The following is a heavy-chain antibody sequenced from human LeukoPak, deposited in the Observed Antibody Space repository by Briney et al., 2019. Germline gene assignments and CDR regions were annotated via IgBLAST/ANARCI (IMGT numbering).Heavy chain of an antibody. V-gene: IGHV4-34*01. Sequence: SETLSLTCAVYGGSFSGYYWSWIRQPPGKGLEWVGEINHSGSTNYNPSLKSRVTISVDTSKNQFSLKLSSVTAADTAVYYCARPRYSYGLDAFDIWGQGTMVTVSS. CDR2: INHSGST. D-gene: IGHD5-18*01. CDR1: GGSFSGYY. CDR3: ARPRYSYGLDAFDI. J-gene: IGHJ3*02.